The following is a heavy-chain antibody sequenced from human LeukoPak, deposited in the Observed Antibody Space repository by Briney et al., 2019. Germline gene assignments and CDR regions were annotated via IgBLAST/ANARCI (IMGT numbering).Heavy chain of an antibody. CDR2: ISSSSSYI. Sequence: GGSXRLSCAASGFTFSSYSMNWVRQAPGKGLEWVSSISSSSSYIYYADSVKGRFTISGDNAKNSLYLQMNSLRAEDTAVYYCARDHSSGYYDYWGQGTLVTVSS. CDR1: GFTFSSYS. D-gene: IGHD3-22*01. J-gene: IGHJ4*02. V-gene: IGHV3-21*04. CDR3: ARDHSSGYYDY.